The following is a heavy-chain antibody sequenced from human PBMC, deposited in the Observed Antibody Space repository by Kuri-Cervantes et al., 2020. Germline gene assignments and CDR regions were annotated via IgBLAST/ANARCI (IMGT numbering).Heavy chain of an antibody. CDR2: INHSGST. CDR3: ARGVYTSGSYSAFDI. V-gene: IGHV4-34*01. Sequence: SETLSLTCAVCGGSFSGYYWSWIRQPPGKGLEWIGEINHSGSTNYNPSLKSRVTISVDTSKNQFSLKLSSVTAADTAVYYCARGVYTSGSYSAFDIWGQGTMVTVSS. CDR1: GGSFSGYY. J-gene: IGHJ3*02. D-gene: IGHD1-26*01.